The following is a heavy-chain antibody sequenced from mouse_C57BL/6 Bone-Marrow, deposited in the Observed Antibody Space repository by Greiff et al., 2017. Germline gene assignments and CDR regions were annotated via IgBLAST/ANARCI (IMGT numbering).Heavy chain of an antibody. V-gene: IGHV2-2*01. D-gene: IGHD1-1*01. CDR2: IWSGGST. CDR3: ARIGYGSTWYFDV. J-gene: IGHJ1*03. Sequence: QVQLQQSGPGLVQPSQSLSITCTVSGFSLTSYGVHWVRQSPGNGLEWLGVIWSGGSTDYNAAFISRLSISKDNSKSQVFFKMNRLQADDTAIYYCARIGYGSTWYFDVWGTGTTVTVSS. CDR1: GFSLTSYG.